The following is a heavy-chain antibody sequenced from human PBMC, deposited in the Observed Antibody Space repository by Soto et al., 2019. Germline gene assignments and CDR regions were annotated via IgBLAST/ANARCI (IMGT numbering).Heavy chain of an antibody. D-gene: IGHD5-18*01. J-gene: IGHJ4*02. CDR1: GGSISSCY. CDR2: IYYSGST. Sequence: SETLSLTCTVSGGSISSCYWSWIRQPPGKGLEWIGYIYYSGSTNYNPSLKSRVTISVDTSKNQFSLKLSSVTAADTAVYYCASRGYSYGANFDYWGQGTLVTVSS. CDR3: ASRGYSYGANFDY. V-gene: IGHV4-59*08.